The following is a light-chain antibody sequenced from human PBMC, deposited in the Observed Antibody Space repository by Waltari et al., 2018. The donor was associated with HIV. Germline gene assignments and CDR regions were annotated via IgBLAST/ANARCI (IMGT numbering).Light chain of an antibody. CDR3: SSYRSSSTWV. CDR2: DVS. CDR1: SNDVGRYNY. Sequence: QSALTQPASVSGSPGQSIPLSCTGTSNDVGRYNYVSWYQQHPGKAPKLMIYDVSNRPSGVSNRFSGSKSGNTASLTISGLQAEDEADYYCSSYRSSSTWVFGGGTKLTVL. V-gene: IGLV2-14*03. J-gene: IGLJ3*02.